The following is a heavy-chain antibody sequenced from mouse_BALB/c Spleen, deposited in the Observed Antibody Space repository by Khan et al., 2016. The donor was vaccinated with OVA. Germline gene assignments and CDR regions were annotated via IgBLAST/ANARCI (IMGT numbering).Heavy chain of an antibody. CDR3: ARGSTMKSWFAY. CDR2: IFPGDGTT. Sequence: QVQLKESGAELVKPGASVKLSCKASGYTFTGYDINWVRQRPEQGLEWIGRIFPGDGTTKYNEKFKGKATLTTDKSSSTAYMQLSRLTSEDSAVYCCARGSTMKSWFAYWGQGTLVTVSA. D-gene: IGHD2-4*01. V-gene: IGHV1S56*01. CDR1: GYTFTGYD. J-gene: IGHJ3*01.